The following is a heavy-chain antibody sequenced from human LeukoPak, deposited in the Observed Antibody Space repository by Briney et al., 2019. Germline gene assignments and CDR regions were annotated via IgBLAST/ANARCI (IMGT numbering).Heavy chain of an antibody. V-gene: IGHV4-4*07. D-gene: IGHD2-2*02. CDR2: IYTSGST. CDR1: GGSISSYY. J-gene: IGHJ5*02. CDR3: ARDSIVVVPAAILGFGWFDP. Sequence: SETLSLTCTVSGGSISSYYWSWIRQPAGKGLEWIGRIYTSGSTNYNPSLKSRVTMSVDTSKNQFSLKLSSVTAADTAVYYCARDSIVVVPAAILGFGWFDPWGQGTLVTVSS.